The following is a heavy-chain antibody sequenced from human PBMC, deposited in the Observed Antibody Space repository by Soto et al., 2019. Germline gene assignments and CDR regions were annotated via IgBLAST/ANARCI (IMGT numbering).Heavy chain of an antibody. CDR2: LYYSGST. CDR3: ARDRIGYGNFDY. V-gene: IGHV4-59*01. D-gene: IGHD5-12*01. J-gene: IGHJ4*02. Sequence: PSETLSLTCTVSGVSISSYYWSWIRQPPGKGLEWIGYLYYSGSTNYNPSLKSRVTISVDMSRNQLSLRLSSVTAADTAVYYCARDRIGYGNFDYWGQGTQVTVSS. CDR1: GVSISSYY.